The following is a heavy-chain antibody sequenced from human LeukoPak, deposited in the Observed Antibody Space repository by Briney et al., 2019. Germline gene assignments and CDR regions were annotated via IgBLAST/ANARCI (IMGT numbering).Heavy chain of an antibody. J-gene: IGHJ5*02. CDR2: IYSGGST. Sequence: PGGSLRLSCAASGFTVSSYYMGWVRQAPGKGLEWVSVIYSGGSTYYTDSVKGRFTISRDNSKNTLYLQMNSLRAEDTAVYYCARATYCSGGSCYAFDPWGQGILVTVSS. CDR3: ARATYCSGGSCYAFDP. V-gene: IGHV3-53*01. CDR1: GFTVSSYY. D-gene: IGHD2-15*01.